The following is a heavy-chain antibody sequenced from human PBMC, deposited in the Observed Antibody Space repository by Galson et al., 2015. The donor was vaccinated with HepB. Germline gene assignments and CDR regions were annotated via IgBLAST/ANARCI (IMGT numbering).Heavy chain of an antibody. J-gene: IGHJ4*02. CDR3: ARHGPPAAYGSGSYYDY. Sequence: QSGAEVKKPGESLRISCKGSGYSFTSYWISWVRQMPGKGLEWMGRIDPSDSYTNYSPSFQGHVTISADKSISTAYLQWSSLKASDTAMYYCARHGPPAAYGSGSYYDYWGQGTLVTVSS. CDR1: GYSFTSYW. V-gene: IGHV5-10-1*01. D-gene: IGHD3-10*01. CDR2: IDPSDSYT.